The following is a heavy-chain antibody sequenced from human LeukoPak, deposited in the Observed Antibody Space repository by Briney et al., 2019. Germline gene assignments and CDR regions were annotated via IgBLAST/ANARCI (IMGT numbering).Heavy chain of an antibody. CDR3: VRADMALGIRVAGPVDY. D-gene: IGHD6-19*01. CDR1: VSTVIIYG. Sequence: TSENVSRKPSVSTVIIYGISWVRQAPRRGREWMGWISPYNGETLPAHRLQGRVTMTTDTSTSTAYLALRSLRSDDTAIYCCVRADMALGIRVAGPVDYWGQGTLVTVSS. J-gene: IGHJ4*02. CDR2: ISPYNGET. V-gene: IGHV1-18*01.